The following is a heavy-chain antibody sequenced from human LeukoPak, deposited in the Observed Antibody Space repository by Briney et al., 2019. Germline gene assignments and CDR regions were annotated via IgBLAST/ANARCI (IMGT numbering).Heavy chain of an antibody. J-gene: IGHJ6*02. CDR3: ARGKLAPRLRYGMDV. CDR1: GGSFSGYY. V-gene: IGHV4-34*01. CDR2: INHSGST. Sequence: SETLSLTCAVYGGSFSGYYWSWIRQPPGKGLEWIGEINHSGSTNYNPSLKSRVTISVDTSKDQFSLKLSSVTAADTAVYYCARGKLAPRLRYGMDVWGQGTTVTVSS. D-gene: IGHD5-12*01.